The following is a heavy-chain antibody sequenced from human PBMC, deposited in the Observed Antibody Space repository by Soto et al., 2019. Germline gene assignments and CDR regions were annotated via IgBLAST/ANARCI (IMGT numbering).Heavy chain of an antibody. J-gene: IGHJ5*02. CDR2: IYYSGTT. V-gene: IGHV4-59*01. D-gene: IGHD3-10*01. CDR1: GGSISSYY. CDR3: ARESAGSGKNNWFDP. Sequence: SETLSLTCTVSGGSISSYYWSWIRQPPGKGLEWIGYIYYSGTTNYNPSLKSRVTISVDTSKNQFSLKLSSVTAADTAVYYCARESAGSGKNNWFDPWGQGTLVTSPQ.